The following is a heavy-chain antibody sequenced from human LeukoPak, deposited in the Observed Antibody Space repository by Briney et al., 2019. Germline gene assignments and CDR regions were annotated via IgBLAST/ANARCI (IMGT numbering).Heavy chain of an antibody. D-gene: IGHD6-6*01. CDR2: ISSSSSYI. CDR1: GFTFSSYS. V-gene: IGHV3-21*01. Sequence: GRSLRLSCAASGFTFSSYSMNWVRQAPGKGLEWVSSISSSSSYIYYADSVKGRFTISRDNAKNSLYLQMNSLRAEDTAVYYCARGGSRSSSWSDPWGQGTLVTVSS. CDR3: ARGGSRSSSWSDP. J-gene: IGHJ5*02.